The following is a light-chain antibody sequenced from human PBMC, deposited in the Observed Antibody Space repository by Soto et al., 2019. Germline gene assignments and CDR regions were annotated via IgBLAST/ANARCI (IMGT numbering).Light chain of an antibody. J-gene: IGKJ1*01. V-gene: IGKV3-20*01. Sequence: EIVLTQSPGTLSLPPGERATLSCRASQTVSSTSLAWYQQRPGQAPRLLIFDASTRVTGIPDRFSGSGSGTDFTLTISRLEPEDFAVYFCQLYAISPKTFGQGTKVDIK. CDR1: QTVSSTS. CDR3: QLYAISPKT. CDR2: DAS.